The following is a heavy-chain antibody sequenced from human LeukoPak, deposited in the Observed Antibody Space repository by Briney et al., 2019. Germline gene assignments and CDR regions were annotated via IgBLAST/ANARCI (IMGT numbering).Heavy chain of an antibody. CDR1: GFIFSNYW. CDR3: ARVGSTTDY. J-gene: IGHJ4*02. V-gene: IGHV3-74*01. D-gene: IGHD2/OR15-2a*01. Sequence: PGGYLRLSCAASGFIFSNYWIHWVRQAPGKGLVWVSRINSDGSNTIYADSVKGRFTISRDNAKNTLYLQMNNLRAEDTAVYYCARVGSTTDYRGQGTPVTVSS. CDR2: INSDGSNT.